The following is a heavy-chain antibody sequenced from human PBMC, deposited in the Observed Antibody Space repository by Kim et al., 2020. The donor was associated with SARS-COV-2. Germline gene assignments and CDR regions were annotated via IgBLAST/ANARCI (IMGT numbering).Heavy chain of an antibody. Sequence: GGSLRLSCAASGFTFSSYWMSWVRQAPGKGLEWVANIKQDGSEKYYVDSVKGRFTISRDNAKNSLYLQMNSLRAEDTAVYYCARDVRSSWYSNYYYGMDVWGQGTTVTVSS. V-gene: IGHV3-7*01. CDR2: IKQDGSEK. D-gene: IGHD6-13*01. J-gene: IGHJ6*02. CDR3: ARDVRSSWYSNYYYGMDV. CDR1: GFTFSSYW.